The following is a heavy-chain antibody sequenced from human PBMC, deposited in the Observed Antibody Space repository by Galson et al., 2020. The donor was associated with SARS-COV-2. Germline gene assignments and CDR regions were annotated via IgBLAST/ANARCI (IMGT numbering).Heavy chain of an antibody. J-gene: IGHJ6*02. Sequence: AGSLRLSCAASGFTISSYEMNWVRQAPGKGLEWVSYISSSGSTIYYADSVKGRFTISRDNAKNSLYLQMNSLRAEDTAVYYCARFTDGTSGRTTYYYGSGSSMDVWGQGTTVTVSS. D-gene: IGHD3-10*01. CDR3: ARFTDGTSGRTTYYYGSGSSMDV. CDR2: ISSSGSTI. CDR1: GFTISSYE. V-gene: IGHV3-48*03.